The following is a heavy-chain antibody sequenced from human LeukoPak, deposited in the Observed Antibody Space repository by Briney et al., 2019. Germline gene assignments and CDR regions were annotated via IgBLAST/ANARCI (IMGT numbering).Heavy chain of an antibody. Sequence: PSETLSLTCAVSGGSISSGGYSWSWIRQPPGKGLEWIGYIYHSGSTYYNPSLKSRVTISVDRSKNQFSLKLSSVTAADTAVYYCARGDHRIATTYYFDYWGQGTLVTVSS. CDR2: IYHSGST. CDR3: ARGDHRIATTYYFDY. V-gene: IGHV4-30-2*01. CDR1: GGSISSGGYS. D-gene: IGHD1-1*01. J-gene: IGHJ4*02.